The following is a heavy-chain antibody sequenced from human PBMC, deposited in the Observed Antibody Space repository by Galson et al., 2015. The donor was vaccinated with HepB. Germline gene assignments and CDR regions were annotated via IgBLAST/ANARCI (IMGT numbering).Heavy chain of an antibody. CDR3: ARGDMRPSGYRYPRSLWV. Sequence: SVKVSCKASGFPFTAYYIHWVRQAPGQGLEWMGRINPYDGVTNSSQKFQGRVTVTRDTSINTAYMELDRLTSDDTAIYYCARGDMRPSGYRYPRSLWVWGQGTPVTVSS. CDR2: INPYDGVT. V-gene: IGHV1-2*06. D-gene: IGHD5-12*01. J-gene: IGHJ4*02. CDR1: GFPFTAYY.